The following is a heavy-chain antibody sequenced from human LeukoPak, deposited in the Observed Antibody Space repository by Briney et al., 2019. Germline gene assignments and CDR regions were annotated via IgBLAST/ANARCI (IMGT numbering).Heavy chain of an antibody. CDR2: INPSGGST. CDR3: ARGKIQLWSGQGNAFDI. CDR1: GYTFTSYY. Sequence: ASVKVSCKASGYTFTSYYMHWVRQAPGQGLEWMGIINPSGGSTSYAQKFQGRVTMTRDTSTSTVYMELSSLRSEGTAVYYCARGKIQLWSGQGNAFDIWGQGTMVTVSS. D-gene: IGHD5-18*01. J-gene: IGHJ3*02. V-gene: IGHV1-46*01.